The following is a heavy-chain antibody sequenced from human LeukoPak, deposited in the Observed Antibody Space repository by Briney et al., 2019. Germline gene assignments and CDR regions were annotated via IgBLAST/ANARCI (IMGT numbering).Heavy chain of an antibody. D-gene: IGHD3-16*01. CDR2: INHNGNVN. V-gene: IGHV3-7*03. Sequence: GALRLFWGGPGFTFWRYWVKLARPASGEGLEWVASINHNGNVNYYVDSVKGRFTISRDNAKNSLYLQMSNLRAEDTAVYFCARGGGLDVWGQGATVTVSS. J-gene: IGHJ6*02. CDR1: GFTFWRYW. CDR3: ARGGGLDV.